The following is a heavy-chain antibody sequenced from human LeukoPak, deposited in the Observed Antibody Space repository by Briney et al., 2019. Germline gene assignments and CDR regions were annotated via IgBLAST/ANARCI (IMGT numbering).Heavy chain of an antibody. V-gene: IGHV3-48*03. Sequence: GGSLRLSCAASGFTFSSYEMNWVRQAPGKGLEWVSYISSSGSTIYYADSVKGRFTISRDNAKNSLYLQMNSLRAEDTAVYYCAPSKYSYGSFDYWGQGTLVTVSS. CDR2: ISSSGSTI. CDR3: APSKYSYGSFDY. CDR1: GFTFSSYE. J-gene: IGHJ4*02. D-gene: IGHD5-18*01.